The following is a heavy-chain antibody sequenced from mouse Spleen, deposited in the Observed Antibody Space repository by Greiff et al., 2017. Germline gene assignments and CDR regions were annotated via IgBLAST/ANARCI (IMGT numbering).Heavy chain of an antibody. J-gene: IGHJ2*01. CDR2: ISYDGSN. Sequence: EVQLQESGPGLVKPSQSLSLTCSVTGYSITSGYYWNWIRQFPGNKLEWMGYISYDGSNNYNPSLKNRISITRDTSKNQFFLKLNSVTTEDTATYYCARGNLLWSFDYWGQGTTLTVSS. CDR3: ARGNLLWSFDY. D-gene: IGHD2-1*01. CDR1: GYSITSGYY. V-gene: IGHV3-6*01.